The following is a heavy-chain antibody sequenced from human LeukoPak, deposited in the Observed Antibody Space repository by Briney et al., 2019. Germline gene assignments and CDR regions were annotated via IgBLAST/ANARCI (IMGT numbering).Heavy chain of an antibody. CDR3: ARIYCGGDCLDAAPLSDGFDL. J-gene: IGHJ3*01. CDR2: IWYEGSKK. V-gene: IGHV3-33*08. CDR1: GFPFSSYA. Sequence: SGGSLRLSCAASGFPFSSYAMHWVRQAPGKGLEWVAVIWYEGSKKYYGDSVKDRFTTSRDNSKNTLYMQVNSLRAEDTAVYYCARIYCGGDCLDAAPLSDGFDLWGQGTMVTVSS. D-gene: IGHD2-21*02.